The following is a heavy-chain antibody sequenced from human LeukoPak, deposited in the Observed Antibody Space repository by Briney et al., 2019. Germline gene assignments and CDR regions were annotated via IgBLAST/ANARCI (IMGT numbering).Heavy chain of an antibody. D-gene: IGHD2-15*01. CDR3: ARDWVSGGSGTLPFDP. CDR1: GYTFTGCY. Sequence: GASVKVSCKASGYTFTGCYMHWVRQAPGQGLEWMGWISAYNGNTNYAQKLQGRVTMTTDTSTSTAYMELRSLRSDDTAVYYCARDWVSGGSGTLPFDPWGQGTLVTVSS. V-gene: IGHV1-18*04. CDR2: ISAYNGNT. J-gene: IGHJ5*02.